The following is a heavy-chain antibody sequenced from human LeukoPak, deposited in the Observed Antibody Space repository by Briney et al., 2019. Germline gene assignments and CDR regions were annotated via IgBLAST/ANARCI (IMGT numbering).Heavy chain of an antibody. Sequence: TGGSLRLSCAASGSTFTSYSMSWVRQAPGRGLEWVSGTSDRGDYTYYADSVKGRFTISRDSSKNTLFLQMNSLRAEDTALYFCARKAQYSGHYPLDYWGQGTLVTVSS. V-gene: IGHV3-23*01. J-gene: IGHJ4*02. CDR2: TSDRGDYT. D-gene: IGHD1-26*01. CDR3: ARKAQYSGHYPLDY. CDR1: GSTFTSYS.